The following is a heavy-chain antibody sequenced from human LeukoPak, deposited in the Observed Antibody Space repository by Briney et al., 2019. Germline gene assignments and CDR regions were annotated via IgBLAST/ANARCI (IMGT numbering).Heavy chain of an antibody. CDR2: ISSNGGST. Sequence: GGSLRLSCAASGFTFSSYAMHWVRQAPGKGLEYVSAISSNGGSTYYANSVKGRFTISRDNSKNTLYLQMGSLRAEDMAVYYCARGETKWTSIAVAGDDAFDIWGQGTMVTVSS. J-gene: IGHJ3*02. CDR3: ARGETKWTSIAVAGDDAFDI. V-gene: IGHV3-64*01. D-gene: IGHD6-19*01. CDR1: GFTFSSYA.